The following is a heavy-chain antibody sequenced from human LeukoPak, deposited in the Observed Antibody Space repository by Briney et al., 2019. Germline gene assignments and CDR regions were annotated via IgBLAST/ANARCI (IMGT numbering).Heavy chain of an antibody. CDR1: GGSISSYY. CDR3: ERGFRIAVAVVGWFDP. V-gene: IGHV4-59*01. Sequence: SETLSLTCTVSGGSISSYYWNWIRQPPGKGLEWIGYIYNSGSTNYNPSLKSRVTISVDTSKNQFSLKLSSVTAADTAVYYCERGFRIAVAVVGWFDPWGQGTPVTVSS. CDR2: IYNSGST. J-gene: IGHJ5*02. D-gene: IGHD6-19*01.